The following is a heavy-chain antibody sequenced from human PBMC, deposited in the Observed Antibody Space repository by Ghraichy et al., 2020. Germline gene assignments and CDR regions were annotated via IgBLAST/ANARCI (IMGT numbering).Heavy chain of an antibody. V-gene: IGHV3-23*01. CDR3: AKYGDVVMVRAPLDY. J-gene: IGHJ4*02. CDR2: ISGSGGST. Sequence: GGSLRLSCAASGFTFSSYAMSWVRQAPGKGLEWVSAISGSGGSTYYADSVKGRFTISRDNSKNTLYLQMNSLRAEDTAVYYCAKYGDVVMVRAPLDYWGQGTLVTVSS. CDR1: GFTFSSYA. D-gene: IGHD3-10*01.